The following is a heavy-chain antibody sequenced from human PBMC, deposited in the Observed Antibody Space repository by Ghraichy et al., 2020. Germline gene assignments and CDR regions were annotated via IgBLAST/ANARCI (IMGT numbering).Heavy chain of an antibody. CDR3: AADREGYSYGYYYYGMDV. CDR1: GFTFTSSA. CDR2: IVVGSGNT. V-gene: IGHV1-58*02. J-gene: IGHJ6*02. Sequence: SVKVSCKASGFTFTSSAMQWVRQARGQRLEWIGWIVVGSGNTNYAQKFQERVTITRDMSTSTAYMELSSLRSEDTAVYYCAADREGYSYGYYYYGMDVWGQGTTVTVSS. D-gene: IGHD5-18*01.